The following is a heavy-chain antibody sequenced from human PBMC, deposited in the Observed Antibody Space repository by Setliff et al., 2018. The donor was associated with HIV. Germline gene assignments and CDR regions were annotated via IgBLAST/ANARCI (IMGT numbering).Heavy chain of an antibody. CDR1: AGSIRSSTYY. CDR3: IIAYSSVWLAPMGFDS. J-gene: IGHJ4*02. D-gene: IGHD6-19*01. CDR2: IYYSGST. V-gene: IGHV4-39*01. Sequence: SETLSLTCTVSAGSIRSSTYYWAWIRQPPGKGLEWIGTIYYSGSTYYNPSLKSRATISVDTSKNQFSLKLSSVTAADTAVYYCIIAYSSVWLAPMGFDSWGQGTLVTVSS.